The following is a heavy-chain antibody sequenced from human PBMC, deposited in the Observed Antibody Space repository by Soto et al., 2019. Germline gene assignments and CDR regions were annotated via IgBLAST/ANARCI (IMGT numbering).Heavy chain of an antibody. V-gene: IGHV1-2*02. CDR1: GYTFTGYY. CDR3: ASGGHYSIAVAEY. J-gene: IGHJ4*02. CDR2: INPNSGGT. Sequence: ASVKVSCKTSGYTFTGYYIHWVRQAPGQGLEWMGWINPNSGGTNYAQKLQGRVAMTRDTSISTAYMELSRLSSDDTAVYYCASGGHYSIAVAEYWGKGTLVTVSS. D-gene: IGHD2-15*01.